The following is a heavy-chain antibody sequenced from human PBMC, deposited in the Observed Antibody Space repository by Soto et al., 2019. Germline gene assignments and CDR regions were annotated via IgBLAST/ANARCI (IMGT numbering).Heavy chain of an antibody. CDR2: ISYDGSNK. Sequence: GSLRLSCAASGFTFSSYGMHWVRQAPGKGLEWVAVISYDGSNKYYADSVKGRFTISRDNSKNTLYLQMNSLRAEDTAVYYCAKNSYGGNSEYNGFDPWGQGTLVTVSS. D-gene: IGHD5-18*01. V-gene: IGHV3-30*18. CDR3: AKNSYGGNSEYNGFDP. J-gene: IGHJ5*02. CDR1: GFTFSSYG.